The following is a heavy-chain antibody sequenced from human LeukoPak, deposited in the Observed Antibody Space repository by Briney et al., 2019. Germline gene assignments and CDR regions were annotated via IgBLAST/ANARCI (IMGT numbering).Heavy chain of an antibody. J-gene: IGHJ4*02. V-gene: IGHV4-4*07. CDR2: IYTSGST. CDR1: GGSISSYY. D-gene: IGHD3-22*01. CDR3: ARGYHDSSGYPKFDY. Sequence: SETLSLTCTVSGGSISSYYWSWIRQPAGKGLEWIGRIYTSGSTNYNPSLKSRVTMSVDTSKNQFSLKLSSVTAADTAVYYCARGYHDSSGYPKFDYWGQGTLVTVSS.